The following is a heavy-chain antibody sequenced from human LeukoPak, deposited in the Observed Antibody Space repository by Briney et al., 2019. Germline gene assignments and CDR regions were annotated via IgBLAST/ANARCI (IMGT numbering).Heavy chain of an antibody. CDR2: IYSGGST. J-gene: IGHJ4*02. Sequence: PGGSLRLSCAASGFTFSSYAMSWVRQAPGKGLEWVSVIYSGGSTYYADSVKGRFTISRDNSKNTLYLQMNSLRAEDTAVYYCARDLFRGVIGYWGQGTLVTVSS. CDR3: ARDLFRGVIGY. D-gene: IGHD3-10*01. CDR1: GFTFSSYA. V-gene: IGHV3-66*01.